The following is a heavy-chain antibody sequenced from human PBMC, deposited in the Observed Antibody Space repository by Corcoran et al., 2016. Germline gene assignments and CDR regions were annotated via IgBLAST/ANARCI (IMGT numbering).Heavy chain of an antibody. CDR2: IYHSGSP. J-gene: IGHJ4*02. Sequence: QVQLQESGPGLVKPSGTLSLTCAVSGGSISSSNWWSWVSQPPGKGLDWIGEIYHSGSPNYNPSLKSRVTIAVYKSKTQFSLKLSSVTAADTALYYCARDLVEAAGMTGNAHWGQGTLVTVSS. CDR3: ARDLVEAAGMTGNAH. CDR1: GGSISSSNW. D-gene: IGHD6-13*01. V-gene: IGHV4-4*02.